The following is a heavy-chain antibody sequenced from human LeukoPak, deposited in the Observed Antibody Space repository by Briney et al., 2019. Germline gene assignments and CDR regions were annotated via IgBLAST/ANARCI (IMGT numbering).Heavy chain of an antibody. D-gene: IGHD5/OR15-5a*01. CDR2: IYYSGST. Sequence: PSETLSLTCTVSGGSISSSSYYWGWIRQPPGKGLEWIGSIYYSGSTYYNPSLKSRVTISVDTSKNQFSLKLSSVTAADTAVYYCARSGHYSVVGLASGSFQHWGQGTLVTVSS. CDR3: ARSGHYSVVGLASGSFQH. V-gene: IGHV4-39*01. J-gene: IGHJ1*01. CDR1: GGSISSSSYY.